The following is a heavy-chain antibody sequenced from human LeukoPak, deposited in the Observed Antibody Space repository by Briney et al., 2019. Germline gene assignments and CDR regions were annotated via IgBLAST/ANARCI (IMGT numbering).Heavy chain of an antibody. CDR2: IYTSGST. V-gene: IGHV4-61*02. CDR3: ARATLRGYSYGYDY. J-gene: IGHJ4*02. D-gene: IGHD5-18*01. Sequence: PSETLSLTCTVSGGSISSGSYYWRWIRQPAGKGLEWIGRIYTSGSTNYNPSLKSRVTISVDTSKNQFSLKLSSVTAADTAVYYCARATLRGYSYGYDYWGQGTLVTVSS. CDR1: GGSISSGSYY.